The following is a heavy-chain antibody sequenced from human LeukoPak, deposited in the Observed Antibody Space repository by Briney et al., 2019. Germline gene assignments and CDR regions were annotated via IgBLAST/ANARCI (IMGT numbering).Heavy chain of an antibody. D-gene: IGHD3-10*01. J-gene: IGHJ4*02. Sequence: GGSLRLSCAASGFTFSSYDMHWVRQATGKGLEWVSAIDTAGDTYYPGSVKGRFTISRENAKNSLYLQMNSLRAGDTAVYYCARGDLLWFGELSLWGQGTLVTVSS. CDR1: GFTFSSYD. CDR2: IDTAGDT. CDR3: ARGDLLWFGELSL. V-gene: IGHV3-13*01.